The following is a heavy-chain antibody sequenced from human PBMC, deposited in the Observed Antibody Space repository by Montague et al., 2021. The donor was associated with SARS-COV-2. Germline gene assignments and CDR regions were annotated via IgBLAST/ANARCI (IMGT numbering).Heavy chain of an antibody. Sequence: TLSLTCSLSGGSISSGGFSWSWIRQPPGKGLEWIGHIFHTGTPHYSPSPKSRVTISIDRSKNQFSLNLDSVTAADTAVYCCARLKVAPNGGWNWFDPWGQGILVTVSS. CDR1: GGSISSGGFS. CDR3: ARLKVAPNGGWNWFDP. J-gene: IGHJ5*02. V-gene: IGHV4-30-2*01. D-gene: IGHD6-19*01. CDR2: IFHTGTP.